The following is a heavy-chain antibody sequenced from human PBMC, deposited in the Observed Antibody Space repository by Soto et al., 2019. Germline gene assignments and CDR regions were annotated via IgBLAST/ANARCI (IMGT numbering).Heavy chain of an antibody. CDR1: GGSISSSSYY. D-gene: IGHD2-21*02. CDR3: ARPGGDTYYYYGMDV. J-gene: IGHJ6*02. Sequence: SETLSLTCTVSGGSISSSSYYWGWIRQPPGKGLEWIGSIYYSGSTYYNPSLKSRVTISVDTSKNQFSLKLSSVTAADTAVYYCARPGGDTYYYYGMDVWGQGTTVTVSS. V-gene: IGHV4-39*01. CDR2: IYYSGST.